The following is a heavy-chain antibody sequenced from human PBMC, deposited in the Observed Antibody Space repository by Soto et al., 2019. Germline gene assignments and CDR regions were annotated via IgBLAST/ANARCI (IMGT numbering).Heavy chain of an antibody. CDR1: GFTFSSYG. D-gene: IGHD2-2*01. CDR2: ISYDGSNK. V-gene: IGHV3-30*18. Sequence: GGSLRLSCAASGFTFSSYGMHWVRQAPGKGLEWVAVISYDGSNKYYADSVKGRFTISRDNSKNTLYLQMNSLRAEDTAVYYCAKDLRLVLVPAALHYYYYYGMDVWGQGTTVTVSS. CDR3: AKDLRLVLVPAALHYYYYYGMDV. J-gene: IGHJ6*02.